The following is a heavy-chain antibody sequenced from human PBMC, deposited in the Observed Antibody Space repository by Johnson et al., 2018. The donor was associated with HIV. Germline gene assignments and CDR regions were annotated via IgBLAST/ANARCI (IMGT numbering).Heavy chain of an antibody. Sequence: VQLVESGGGLVRPGGSLRLSCAASGFAVSSNYMNWVRQTPGKGLEWVSVMYSGGSTYYADSVKGRFTISRDNSKNTLYLQMNSLRAEEPAVYYCARATRSSSSGRHDAFDIWGQGTMVTVSS. CDR3: ARATRSSSSGRHDAFDI. CDR2: MYSGGST. J-gene: IGHJ3*02. CDR1: GFAVSSNY. D-gene: IGHD6-6*01. V-gene: IGHV3-66*02.